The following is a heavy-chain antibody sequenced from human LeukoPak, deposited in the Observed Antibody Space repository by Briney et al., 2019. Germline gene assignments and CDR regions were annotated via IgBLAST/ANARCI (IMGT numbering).Heavy chain of an antibody. CDR2: INSDETST. J-gene: IGHJ4*02. V-gene: IGHV3-74*01. CDR3: ATSTYSSGGSCYSRTFQY. D-gene: IGHD2-15*01. Sequence: GGSLRLSCAASGFTFSSYWMHWVRQAPGKGLVWVSRINSDETSTSYADSVKGRFTISRDSAQKTLYLQMNSLRAEDTAVYYCATSTYSSGGSCYSRTFQYWGQGTLVTVSS. CDR1: GFTFSSYW.